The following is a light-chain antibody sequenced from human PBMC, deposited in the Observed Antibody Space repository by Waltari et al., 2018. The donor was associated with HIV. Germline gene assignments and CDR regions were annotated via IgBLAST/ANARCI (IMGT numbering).Light chain of an antibody. CDR1: ALPKQY. J-gene: IGLJ3*02. V-gene: IGLV3-25*03. CDR3: QSADINTWV. CDR2: KDS. Sequence: SYELTQPPSVSVSPGQTARITCSGDALPKQYAYWYQQKPGQAPVLVIYKDSERPSGIPERFSGSSSGTTVTLTISGVQAEDEADYYCQSADINTWVFGGGTKLTVL.